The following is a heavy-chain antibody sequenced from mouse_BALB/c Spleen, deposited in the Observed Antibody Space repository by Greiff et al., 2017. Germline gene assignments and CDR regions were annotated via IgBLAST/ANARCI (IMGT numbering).Heavy chain of an antibody. Sequence: EVQLQQSGPELVKPGASVKISCKASEYTFTDYNMHWVKQSHGQSLEWIGYIYPYNGGTGYNQKFKSKATLTVDNSSSTAYMELRSLTSEDSAVYYCARGSTMITGFAYWGQGTLVTVSA. J-gene: IGHJ3*01. CDR2: IYPYNGGT. CDR3: ARGSTMITGFAY. V-gene: IGHV1S29*02. CDR1: EYTFTDYN. D-gene: IGHD2-4*01.